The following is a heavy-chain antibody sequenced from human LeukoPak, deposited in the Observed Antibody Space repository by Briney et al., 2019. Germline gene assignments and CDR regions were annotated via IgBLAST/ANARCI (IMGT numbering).Heavy chain of an antibody. V-gene: IGHV3-21*01. J-gene: IGHJ4*02. CDR2: ISSSSYI. Sequence: GGSLRLSCAASGFTFSSYSMNWVRQAPGKGLEWVSSISSSSYIYYADSVKGRFTISRDNAKNSLYLQMNSLRAEDTAVYYCARDPYYYGSGSYSWGQGTLVTVSS. CDR3: ARDPYYYGSGSYS. CDR1: GFTFSSYS. D-gene: IGHD3-10*01.